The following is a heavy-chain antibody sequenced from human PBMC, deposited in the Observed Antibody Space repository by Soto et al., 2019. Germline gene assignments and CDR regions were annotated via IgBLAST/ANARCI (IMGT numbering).Heavy chain of an antibody. CDR2: ISGSGGST. J-gene: IGHJ4*02. CDR3: AKRPFYDFWSGSSTHFDY. D-gene: IGHD3-3*01. CDR1: GFTFSSYA. Sequence: GGSLRLSCAASGFTFSSYAMSWVRQAPGKGLEWVSAISGSGGSTYYADSVKGRFTISRDNSKNTLYLQMNSLRAEDTAVYYCAKRPFYDFWSGSSTHFDYWGQGNLVTVSS. V-gene: IGHV3-23*01.